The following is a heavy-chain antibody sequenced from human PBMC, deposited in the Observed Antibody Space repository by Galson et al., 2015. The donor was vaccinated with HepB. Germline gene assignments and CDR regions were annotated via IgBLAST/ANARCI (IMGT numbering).Heavy chain of an antibody. V-gene: IGHV3-48*01. CDR1: GFTFSSYS. CDR2: ISSSSSTI. J-gene: IGHJ6*02. Sequence: SLRLSCAASGFTFSSYSMNWVRQAPGKGLEWVSYISSSSSTIYYADSVKGRFTISRDNAKNSLYLQMNSLRAEDTAVYYCARDRGIAVAGTYYYYGMDVWGQGTTVTVSS. D-gene: IGHD6-19*01. CDR3: ARDRGIAVAGTYYYYGMDV.